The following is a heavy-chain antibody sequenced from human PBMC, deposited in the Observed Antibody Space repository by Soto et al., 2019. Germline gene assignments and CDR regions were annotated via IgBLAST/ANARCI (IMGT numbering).Heavy chain of an antibody. V-gene: IGHV3-9*01. CDR1: GFTFDDYA. CDR3: AKGPSSAPPHF. D-gene: IGHD3-3*01. J-gene: IGHJ3*01. CDR2: ISWNSGSI. Sequence: GGYLRLSCAASGFTFDDYAMHWVRQAPGKGLEWVSGISWNSGSIGYADSVKGRFTISRDNAKNSLYLQMNSLRAEDTALYYCAKGPSSAPPHFCGQGKMVTVS.